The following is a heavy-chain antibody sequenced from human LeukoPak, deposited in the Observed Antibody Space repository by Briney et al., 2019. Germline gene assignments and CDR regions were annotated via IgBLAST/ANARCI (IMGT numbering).Heavy chain of an antibody. J-gene: IGHJ4*02. D-gene: IGHD2-2*01. CDR2: ISSSTTI. Sequence: GGSLRLSCAASGFTFSSYSMNWVRQAPGKGLEWVSYISSSTTIYYADSVKGRFTISRDNAKNSLYLQMNSLRAEDTAVHYCARKFCISTSCYDDYWGQGTLVTVSS. V-gene: IGHV3-48*01. CDR3: ARKFCISTSCYDDY. CDR1: GFTFSSYS.